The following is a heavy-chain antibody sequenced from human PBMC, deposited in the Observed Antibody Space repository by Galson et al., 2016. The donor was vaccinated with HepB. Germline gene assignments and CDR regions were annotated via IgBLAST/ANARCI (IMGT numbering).Heavy chain of an antibody. J-gene: IGHJ1*01. D-gene: IGHD2-15*01. Sequence: SLRLSCAVSGFTFSNYSMNWVRQAPGKGLEWVSLISSIGSDIYYEDSVKGRFTISRDNAKNSVYLQMNNLRSEDTAVYYCATSSATWGPGTLVTVSS. CDR3: ATSSAT. V-gene: IGHV3-21*04. CDR2: ISSIGSDI. CDR1: GFTFSNYS.